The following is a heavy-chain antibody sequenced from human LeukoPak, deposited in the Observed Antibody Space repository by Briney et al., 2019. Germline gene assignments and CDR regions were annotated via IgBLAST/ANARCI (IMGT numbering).Heavy chain of an antibody. J-gene: IGHJ5*02. CDR2: INHSGSA. D-gene: IGHD1-14*01. V-gene: IGHV4-34*01. CDR1: GESFSGYY. CDR3: AGLIRPGWFDP. Sequence: SETLSLTCAVYGESFSGYYWSWIRQPPGKGLEWIGDINHSGSANYNPSLKSRVTISVDTSKNQFSLELSSVTAADTAVYYCAGLIRPGWFDPWGQGTLVTVSS.